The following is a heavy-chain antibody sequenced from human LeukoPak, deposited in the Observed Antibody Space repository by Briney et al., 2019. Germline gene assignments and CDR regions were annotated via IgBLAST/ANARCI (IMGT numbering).Heavy chain of an antibody. CDR3: ARAIAVAGTLGY. J-gene: IGHJ4*02. CDR2: ISSSSSYI. D-gene: IGHD6-19*01. CDR1: GFTFSSYS. Sequence: PGGSLRLPCAASGFTFSSYSMNWVRQAPGKGLEWVSSISSSSSYIYYADSVKGRFTISRDNAKNSLYLQMNSLRAEDTAVYYCARAIAVAGTLGYWGQGTLVTVSS. V-gene: IGHV3-21*01.